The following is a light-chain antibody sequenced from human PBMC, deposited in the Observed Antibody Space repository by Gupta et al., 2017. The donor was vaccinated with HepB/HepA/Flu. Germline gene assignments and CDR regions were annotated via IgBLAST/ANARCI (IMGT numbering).Light chain of an antibody. CDR2: GTS. Sequence: EIVMTQSPATLSVSPGKRATLSCRASQSVDSNYLAWYQQKPGQAPRLLIYGTSIRFTGVPARFSGSGSGTEFTLTISSLQSEDFAVYYCEQYNNWPFTFGQGTKLEIK. CDR3: EQYNNWPFT. V-gene: IGKV3-15*01. J-gene: IGKJ2*01. CDR1: QSVDSN.